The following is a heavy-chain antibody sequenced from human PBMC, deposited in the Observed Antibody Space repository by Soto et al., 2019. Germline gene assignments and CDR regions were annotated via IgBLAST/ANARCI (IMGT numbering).Heavy chain of an antibody. J-gene: IGHJ6*02. CDR1: GFTFGDYA. Sequence: GGSLRLSCTASGFTFGDYAMSWVRQAPGKGLEWVGFIRSKAYGGTTEHAASVKGRFTISRDDSKSIAYLQMDSLKTEDTAVYYCTREGWELLYWYGMDVWGQGTTVTVSS. CDR2: IRSKAYGGTT. D-gene: IGHD2-8*02. V-gene: IGHV3-49*04. CDR3: TREGWELLYWYGMDV.